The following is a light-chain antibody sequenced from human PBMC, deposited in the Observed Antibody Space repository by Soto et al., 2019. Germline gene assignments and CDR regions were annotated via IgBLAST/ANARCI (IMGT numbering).Light chain of an antibody. CDR1: QGIGNY. V-gene: IGKV1-9*01. Sequence: TRSTQSRSFLSASVRARATITCRASQGIGNYLAWYQQKPGEAPKLLIYAASTLQSGVPSRFSGSGSGTEFTLAISSLQPDDFATYYCQQSNSYPLTFGGGTRLDIK. CDR2: AAS. CDR3: QQSNSYPLT. J-gene: IGKJ4*01.